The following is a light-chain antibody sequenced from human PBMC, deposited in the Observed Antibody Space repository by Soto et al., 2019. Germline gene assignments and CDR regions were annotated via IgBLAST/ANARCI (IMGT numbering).Light chain of an antibody. CDR1: QSIVYSDGNAY. CDR2: TAS. Sequence: DVVMTQSPLSLPVTLGQPASISCRSSQSIVYSDGNAYLSWFQQRPGQSPRRLIYTASNRDSGVPDRFSGSESGTDFTLQINGVEAEDVGVYYCMQGTHWPPTFGRGSRVEIK. J-gene: IGKJ1*01. V-gene: IGKV2-30*01. CDR3: MQGTHWPPT.